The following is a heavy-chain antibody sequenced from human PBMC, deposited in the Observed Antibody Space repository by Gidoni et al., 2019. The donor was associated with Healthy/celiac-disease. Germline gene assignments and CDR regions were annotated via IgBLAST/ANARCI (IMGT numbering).Heavy chain of an antibody. J-gene: IGHJ4*02. D-gene: IGHD6-13*01. CDR2: IYYSGST. Sequence: QVQLQESGPGLVKPSETLSLTCTVPGGSISSYYWSWIRQPPGKGLEWIGYIYYSGSTNYNPSLKSRVTISVDTSKNQFSLKLSSVTAADTAVYYCARSGYSLGRVDYWGQGTLVTVSS. V-gene: IGHV4-59*01. CDR3: ARSGYSLGRVDY. CDR1: GGSISSYY.